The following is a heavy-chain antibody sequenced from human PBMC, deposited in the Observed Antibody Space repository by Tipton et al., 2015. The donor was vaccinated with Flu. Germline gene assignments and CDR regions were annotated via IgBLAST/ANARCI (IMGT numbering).Heavy chain of an antibody. D-gene: IGHD3-10*01. CDR1: GEALTNSPYS. CDR3: ARVGAVTMVRGLAFDAFDI. CDR2: IYYSGIT. V-gene: IGHV4-39*07. Sequence: GEALTNSPYSWGWIRQPPGKGLEWIGTIYYSGITSYSPSLKSRVTMSLDPSKNQFSLNLSSVTAADTAVYYCARVGAVTMVRGLAFDAFDIWGLGTMVAVSS. J-gene: IGHJ3*02.